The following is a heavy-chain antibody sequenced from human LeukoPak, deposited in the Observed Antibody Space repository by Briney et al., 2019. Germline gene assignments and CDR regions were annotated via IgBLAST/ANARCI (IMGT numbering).Heavy chain of an antibody. Sequence: ASVKVSCKASGYTFTGYYMHWVRQAPGQGLEWMGWINPNSGGTNYAQKFQGRVTMTRDTSISTAYMELSRLRSDDTAVYYCARDPRAAIPPYYFDYWGQGTLVTVSS. CDR3: ARDPRAAIPPYYFDY. D-gene: IGHD2-2*02. V-gene: IGHV1-2*02. J-gene: IGHJ4*02. CDR2: INPNSGGT. CDR1: GYTFTGYY.